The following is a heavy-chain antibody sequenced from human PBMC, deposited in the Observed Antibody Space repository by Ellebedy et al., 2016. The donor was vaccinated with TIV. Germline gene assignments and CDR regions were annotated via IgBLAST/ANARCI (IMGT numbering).Heavy chain of an antibody. D-gene: IGHD6-13*01. J-gene: IGHJ6*02. CDR1: GGSVSSGNYY. CDR3: ARVSRIAAAGNYYYYYAMDV. CDR2: IYYSGST. V-gene: IGHV4-61*01. Sequence: GSLRLXCTVSGGSVSSGNYYWSWIRQPPGKGLEWIGYIYYSGSTNYNPSLKSRVTISVDTSKNQFSLKLSSVTAADTAVYYCARVSRIAAAGNYYYYYAMDVWGQGTTVTVSS.